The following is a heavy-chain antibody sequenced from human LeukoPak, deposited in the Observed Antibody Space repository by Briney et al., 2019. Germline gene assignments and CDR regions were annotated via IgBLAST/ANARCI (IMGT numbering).Heavy chain of an antibody. J-gene: IGHJ3*01. CDR1: GFTFTSYW. CDR3: VRGGSCYAALDF. CDR2: IKQDGSEK. D-gene: IGHD3-16*01. Sequence: GGSLRLSCAASGFTFTSYWMTWVRQAPGKGLEWVANIKQDGSEKYYVDSVKGRFTISRDNAKNSLSLQMDSLRAEDSALYYCVRGGSCYAALDFWGQGTMVTVSS. V-gene: IGHV3-7*04.